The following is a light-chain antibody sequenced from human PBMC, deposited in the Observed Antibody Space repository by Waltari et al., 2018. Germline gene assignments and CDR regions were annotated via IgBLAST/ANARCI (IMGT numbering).Light chain of an antibody. Sequence: SSDLTQDPSLSVALGQTVRNTSQGESLRRYYVSWYQQRPGQAPILVLYGPDNRPSGIPDRFSGSTSGNTASLTITGAQAEDEADYYCHSRETFSTRLFGGGTRLTV. J-gene: IGLJ2*01. V-gene: IGLV3-19*01. CDR3: HSRETFSTRL. CDR1: SLRRYY. CDR2: GPD.